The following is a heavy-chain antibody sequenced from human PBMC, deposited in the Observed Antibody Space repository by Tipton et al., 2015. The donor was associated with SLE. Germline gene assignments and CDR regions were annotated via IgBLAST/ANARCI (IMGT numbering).Heavy chain of an antibody. V-gene: IGHV3-11*04. CDR1: GFTFSDYY. CDR2: ISSSGSTI. D-gene: IGHD3-9*01. CDR3: ARDRRYFDWLLTPLNY. J-gene: IGHJ4*02. Sequence: SLRLSCAASGFTFSDYYMSWIRQAPGKGLEWVSYISSSGSTIYYADSVRGRFTISRDNAKNSLYLQMNSLRAEDTAVYYCARDRRYFDWLLTPLNYWGQGTLVTVSS.